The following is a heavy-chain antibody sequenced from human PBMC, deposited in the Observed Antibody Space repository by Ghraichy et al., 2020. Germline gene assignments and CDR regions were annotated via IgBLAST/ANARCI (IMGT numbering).Heavy chain of an antibody. CDR3: AAEGYDFWSGYLSYYYYGMDV. CDR1: GFTFTSSA. Sequence: SVKVSCKASGFTFTSSAVQWVRQARGPRLEWIGWIVVGSGNTNYAQKFQERVTITRDMSTSTAYMELSSLRSEDTAVYYCAAEGYDFWSGYLSYYYYGMDVWGQGTTVTVSS. V-gene: IGHV1-58*01. D-gene: IGHD3-3*01. CDR2: IVVGSGNT. J-gene: IGHJ6*02.